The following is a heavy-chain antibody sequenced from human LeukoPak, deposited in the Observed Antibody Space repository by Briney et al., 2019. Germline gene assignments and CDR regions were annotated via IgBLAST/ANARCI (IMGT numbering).Heavy chain of an antibody. CDR1: GFTVSSNY. CDR3: ARDKSSSGWYGVPFDY. J-gene: IGHJ4*02. Sequence: GGSLRLSCAASGFTVSSNYMSWVRQAPGKGLEWVSVIYSGGRTYYADSVKGRFTISRDNSKNTLYLQMNSLRAEDTAVYYCARDKSSSGWYGVPFDYWGQGTLVTVSS. CDR2: IYSGGRT. D-gene: IGHD6-19*01. V-gene: IGHV3-66*02.